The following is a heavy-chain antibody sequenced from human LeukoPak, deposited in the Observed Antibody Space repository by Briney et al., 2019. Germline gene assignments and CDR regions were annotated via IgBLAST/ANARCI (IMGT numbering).Heavy chain of an antibody. V-gene: IGHV3-21*01. Sequence: GGSLRLSCAASGFTFSSYSMNWVRQAPGKGLEWVLSISSSSSYIYYADSVKGRFTISRDNAKNSLYLQMNSLRAEDTAVYYCARGKYCTNGVCYKRWFDPWGQGTLVTVSS. CDR2: ISSSSSYI. CDR3: ARGKYCTNGVCYKRWFDP. J-gene: IGHJ5*02. D-gene: IGHD2-8*01. CDR1: GFTFSSYS.